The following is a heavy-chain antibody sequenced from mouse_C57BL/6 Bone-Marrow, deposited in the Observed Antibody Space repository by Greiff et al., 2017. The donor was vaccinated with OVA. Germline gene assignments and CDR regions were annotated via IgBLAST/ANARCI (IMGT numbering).Heavy chain of an antibody. D-gene: IGHD1-1*01. V-gene: IGHV5-9-1*02. CDR2: ISSGGDYI. CDR3: TRLLDAMDY. CDR1: GFTFSSYA. Sequence: EVKLVESGEGLVKPGGSLKLSCAASGFTFSSYAMSWVRQTPEKRLEWVAYISSGGDYIYYADTVKGRFTISRDNAINTLYLQMSSLKSDDTARYYCTRLLDAMDYWGQGTSVTVSA. J-gene: IGHJ4*01.